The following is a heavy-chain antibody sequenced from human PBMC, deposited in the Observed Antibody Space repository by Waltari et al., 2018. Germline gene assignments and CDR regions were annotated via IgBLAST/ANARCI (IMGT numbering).Heavy chain of an antibody. J-gene: IGHJ3*01. CDR2: LSYSGTT. V-gene: IGHV4-39*01. CDR3: AAYIGASVGTAAFDV. Sequence: QLQLQESGPGLVKPSETLSLTCRVSGGSITSNRHYWGWIRQPPGQGLEWIGTLSYSGTTYISPSLKSRVTLSRDTSRNQLSLKLGSVTATDTAVYYCAAYIGASVGTAAFDVWGQGTMVNVSS. D-gene: IGHD5-12*01. CDR1: GGSITSNRHY.